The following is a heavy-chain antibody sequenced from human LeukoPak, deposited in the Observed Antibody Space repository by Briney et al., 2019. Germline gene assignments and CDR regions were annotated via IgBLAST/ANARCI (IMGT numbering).Heavy chain of an antibody. CDR3: ARRRIAVAGT. V-gene: IGHV4-34*01. J-gene: IGHJ4*02. D-gene: IGHD6-19*01. CDR2: INHTRTT. Sequence: SETLSLTCAVYGGSFSGYYWSWIRQPPGKGVEYIGEINHTRTTNYNPSLKCLLTISVDTSNNQFSLKLSSLTAADTAVYYCARRRIAVAGTWVQGTLVTVSS. CDR1: GGSFSGYY.